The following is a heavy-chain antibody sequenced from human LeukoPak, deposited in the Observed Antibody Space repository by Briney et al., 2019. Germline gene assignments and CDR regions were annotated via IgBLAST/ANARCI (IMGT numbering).Heavy chain of an antibody. Sequence: PSETLSLTCTVSGGSISSYYWSCIRQPAGKGLEWIGRIYTSGSTNYNPSLKSRVTMSVDTSKNQFSLKLSSVTAADTAVYYCARVGDTYSSGWSYNWFDPWGQGTLVTVSS. CDR1: GGSISSYY. V-gene: IGHV4-4*07. CDR2: IYTSGST. J-gene: IGHJ5*02. CDR3: ARVGDTYSSGWSYNWFDP. D-gene: IGHD6-19*01.